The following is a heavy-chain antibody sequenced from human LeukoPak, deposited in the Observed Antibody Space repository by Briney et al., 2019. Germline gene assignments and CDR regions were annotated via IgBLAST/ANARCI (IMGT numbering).Heavy chain of an antibody. CDR2: ISGSGGST. J-gene: IGHJ4*02. CDR3: AKAESQKGYCSSTSCYSPFDY. V-gene: IGHV3-23*01. CDR1: GFTFSSYA. Sequence: PGGSLRLSCAASGFTFSSYAMGWVRQAPGKGLEWVSAISGSGGSTYYADSVKGQFTISRDNSKNTLYLQMNSLRAEDTAVYYCAKAESQKGYCSSTSCYSPFDYWGQGTLVTVSS. D-gene: IGHD2-2*02.